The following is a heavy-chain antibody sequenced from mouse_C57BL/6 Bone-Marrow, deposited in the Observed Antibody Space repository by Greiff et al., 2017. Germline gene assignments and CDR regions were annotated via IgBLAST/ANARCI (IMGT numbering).Heavy chain of an antibody. V-gene: IGHV1-80*01. J-gene: IGHJ1*03. CDR3: ARRGSRSSWDFDV. Sequence: VKLMESGAELVKPGASVKISCKASGYAFSSYWMNWVKQRPGKGLEWIGQIYPGDGDTKYNGKFQGKATMTADKSSSTAYMQLSILTCEDSAVFFCARRGSRSSWDFDVWGTGTTVTVSS. D-gene: IGHD1-1*01. CDR1: GYAFSSYW. CDR2: IYPGDGDT.